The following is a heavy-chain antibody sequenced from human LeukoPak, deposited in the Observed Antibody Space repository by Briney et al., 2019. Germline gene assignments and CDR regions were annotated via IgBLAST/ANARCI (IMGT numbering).Heavy chain of an antibody. D-gene: IGHD1-1*01. J-gene: IGHJ3*02. CDR1: RFTVCIIY. CDR3: ARDSTEAALDAFDI. V-gene: IGHV3-66*01. Sequence: GGSLCLSRGPSRFTVCIIYMSGVRDTPEGGVGCGSVLYPDGSIHYADSVKCRFTISRDNPNKMFYLQMNSLRPEHTPMYYCARDSTEAALDAFDIWGQGTMVTVCS. CDR2: LYPDGSI.